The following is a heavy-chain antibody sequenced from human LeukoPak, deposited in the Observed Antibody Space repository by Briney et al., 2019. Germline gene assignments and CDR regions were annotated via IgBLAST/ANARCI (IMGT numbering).Heavy chain of an antibody. D-gene: IGHD6-25*01. CDR1: GGSISSYY. Sequence: PQTLSLTCTVSGGSISSYYWSSIRQTPRKGLEWIGCLYCSGETNHSPTLKSRLTISGGTSKTQFSLKMSSVPAADTAVYYCARAYGSGGLVYFDLWGRGTLVTVSS. V-gene: IGHV4-59*01. CDR3: ARAYGSGGLVYFDL. J-gene: IGHJ2*01. CDR2: LYCSGET.